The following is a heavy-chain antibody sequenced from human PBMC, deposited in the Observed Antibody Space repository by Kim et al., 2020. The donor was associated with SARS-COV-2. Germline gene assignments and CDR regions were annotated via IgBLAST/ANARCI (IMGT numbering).Heavy chain of an antibody. D-gene: IGHD4-17*01. V-gene: IGHV3-21*01. Sequence: GGSLRLSCAASGFTFSSYSMNWVRQAPGKGLEWVSSISSSSSYIYYADSVKGRFTISRDNAKNSLYLQMNSLRAEDTAVYYCARDSRAVTTPFDDYWGQGTLVTVSS. CDR3: ARDSRAVTTPFDDY. CDR1: GFTFSSYS. J-gene: IGHJ4*02. CDR2: ISSSSSYI.